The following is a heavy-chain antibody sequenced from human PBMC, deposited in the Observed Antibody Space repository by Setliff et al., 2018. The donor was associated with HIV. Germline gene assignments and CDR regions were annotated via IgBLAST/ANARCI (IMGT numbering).Heavy chain of an antibody. CDR2: ISGSGGST. Sequence: LRLSCAASGFTFSTYPMSWVRQAPGKGLEWVSAISGSGGSTYYADSVKGRFTISRDNSKNTLYLQMNSLRAEDTAVYYCAKDPRAAVATICDYWGQGTLVTVSS. CDR3: AKDPRAAVATICDY. CDR1: GFTFSTYP. V-gene: IGHV3-23*01. D-gene: IGHD5-12*01. J-gene: IGHJ4*02.